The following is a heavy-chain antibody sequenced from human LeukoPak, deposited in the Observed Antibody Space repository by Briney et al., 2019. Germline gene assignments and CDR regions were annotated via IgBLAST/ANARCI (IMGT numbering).Heavy chain of an antibody. Sequence: PGGSLRLSCAASGFTFSSYGMNWVRQAPGKGLEWVSYISSSGSTIYYADSVKGRFTISRDNAKNSLYLQMNSLRAEDTAVYYCAREGYSYGSGYDYWGQGTLVTVSS. D-gene: IGHD5-18*01. V-gene: IGHV3-48*03. J-gene: IGHJ4*02. CDR1: GFTFSSYG. CDR3: AREGYSYGSGYDY. CDR2: ISSSGSTI.